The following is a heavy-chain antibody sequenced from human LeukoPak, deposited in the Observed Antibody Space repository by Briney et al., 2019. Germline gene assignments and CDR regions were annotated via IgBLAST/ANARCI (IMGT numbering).Heavy chain of an antibody. V-gene: IGHV3-11*05. CDR1: GFTFSDYY. CDR2: ISSSSSYT. Sequence: GGSLRLSCAASGFTFSDYYMSWIRQAPGKGLEWVSYISSSSSYTNYADSVKGRFTISRDNAKNSLYLQMNSLRAEDTAVYYCARVQGSSWAYYYYYGMDVWGKGTTVTVSS. J-gene: IGHJ6*04. D-gene: IGHD6-13*01. CDR3: ARVQGSSWAYYYYYGMDV.